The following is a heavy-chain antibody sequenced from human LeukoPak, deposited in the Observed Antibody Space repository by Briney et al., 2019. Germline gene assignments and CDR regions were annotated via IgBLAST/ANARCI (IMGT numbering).Heavy chain of an antibody. CDR1: GGSISTYY. Sequence: PSETLSLTCTVSGGSISTYYWSWIRQPPGKGLEWIGYIYYSGSTDYNPSLKSRVTISVDTSKNQFSLKLSSVTAEDTAVYYCAREGHYGPKRGAFDIWGQGTMVTVSS. D-gene: IGHD3-10*01. V-gene: IGHV4-59*01. CDR3: AREGHYGPKRGAFDI. J-gene: IGHJ3*02. CDR2: IYYSGST.